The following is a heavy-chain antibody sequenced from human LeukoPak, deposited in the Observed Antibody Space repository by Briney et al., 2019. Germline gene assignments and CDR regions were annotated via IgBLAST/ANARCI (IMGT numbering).Heavy chain of an antibody. D-gene: IGHD6-13*01. J-gene: IGHJ4*02. CDR3: AKNKASYSSSWYWDY. V-gene: IGHV3-23*01. CDR2: ISGSGGST. Sequence: GGSLRLSCAASGFTFSTYNMNWVRQAPGKGLDWVSAISGSGGSTYYADSVKGRFTISRDNSKNTLYLQMNSLRAEDTAVYYCAKNKASYSSSWYWDYWGQGTLVTVSS. CDR1: GFTFSTYN.